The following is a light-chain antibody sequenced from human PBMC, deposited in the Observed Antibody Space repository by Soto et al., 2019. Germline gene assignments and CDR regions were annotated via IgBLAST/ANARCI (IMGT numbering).Light chain of an antibody. Sequence: DIHMTQSPSTLSGALGDRVTMTCRASQTISSWLAWYQQKPRKAPKLLIYKSSVLKSGVPSRFSGSGSGTEFALTISSLQPDDFATYYCQHYNSYSEAFGQVTKVDIK. CDR2: KSS. V-gene: IGKV1-5*03. CDR3: QHYNSYSEA. CDR1: QTISSW. J-gene: IGKJ1*01.